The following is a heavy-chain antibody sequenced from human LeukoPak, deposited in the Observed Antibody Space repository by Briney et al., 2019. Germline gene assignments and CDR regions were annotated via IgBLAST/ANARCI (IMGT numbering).Heavy chain of an antibody. D-gene: IGHD3-3*01. CDR3: AKGSVGRFLEWLFNYFDY. CDR1: RFSFSTCP. J-gene: IGHJ4*02. Sequence: GGSLRLSCAASRFSFSTCPMGWVRQAPGKGLEWVSGISASGDVTFHADPVKGRFTISRDNSKNTLYLQMNSLRAEDTAVYYCAKGSVGRFLEWLFNYFDYWGQGTLVTVSS. CDR2: ISASGDVT. V-gene: IGHV3-23*01.